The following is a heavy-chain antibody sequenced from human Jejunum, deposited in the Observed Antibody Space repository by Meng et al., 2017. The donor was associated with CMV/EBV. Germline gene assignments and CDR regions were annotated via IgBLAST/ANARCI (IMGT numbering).Heavy chain of an antibody. CDR1: GVIFSSAG. D-gene: IGHD2-21*01. J-gene: IGHJ4*02. CDR3: TTGGVVGS. Sequence: WVASGVIFSSAGMNRVHQARGKGLEWVGSVKREIDSATTDYDAPVKGRITSSRDDSKNTVYMQLNSLKSEDTGVYYCTTGGVVGSWGQGTLVTVSS. V-gene: IGHV3-15*01. CDR2: VKREIDSATT.